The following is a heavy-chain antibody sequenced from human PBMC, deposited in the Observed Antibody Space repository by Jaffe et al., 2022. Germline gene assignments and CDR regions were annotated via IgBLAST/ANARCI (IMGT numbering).Heavy chain of an antibody. CDR1: GGTFSSYA. Sequence: QVQLVQSGAEVKKPGSSVKVSCKASGGTFSSYAISWVRQAPGQGLEWMGGIIPIFGTANYAQKFQGRVTITTDESTSTAYMELSSLRSEDTAVYYCATDYCSSTSCYPDAFDIWGQGTMVTVSS. V-gene: IGHV1-69*05. D-gene: IGHD2-2*01. J-gene: IGHJ3*02. CDR3: ATDYCSSTSCYPDAFDI. CDR2: IIPIFGTA.